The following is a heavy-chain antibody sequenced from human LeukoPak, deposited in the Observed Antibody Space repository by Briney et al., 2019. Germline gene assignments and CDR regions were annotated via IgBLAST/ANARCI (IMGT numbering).Heavy chain of an antibody. CDR1: GGSFSGSN. CDR3: VRAYDY. V-gene: IGHV4-34*01. J-gene: IGHJ4*02. CDR2: IYNSGST. Sequence: SETLSLTCAVYGGSFSGSNWSWIRQPPGKGLEWIGEIYNSGSTIYNPSLKSRVTISVDTSRNQFSLNLISVTAADTAVYYCVRAYDYWGQGTLVTVSS.